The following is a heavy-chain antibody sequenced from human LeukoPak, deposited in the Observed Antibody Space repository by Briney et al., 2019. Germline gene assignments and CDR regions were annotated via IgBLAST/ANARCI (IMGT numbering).Heavy chain of an antibody. CDR2: IIPIFGTA. Sequence: SVKVSCKASGGTFSSYAISWVRQAPGQGLEWMGGIIPIFGTANYAQKFQGRVTITADESTSTACMELSSLRSEDTAVYYCARARRGDFWSGYVDYWGQGTLVTVSS. D-gene: IGHD3-3*01. CDR3: ARARRGDFWSGYVDY. CDR1: GGTFSSYA. V-gene: IGHV1-69*13. J-gene: IGHJ4*02.